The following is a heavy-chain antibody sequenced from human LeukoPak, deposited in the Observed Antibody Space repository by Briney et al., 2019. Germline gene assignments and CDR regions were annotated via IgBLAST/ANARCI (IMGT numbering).Heavy chain of an antibody. D-gene: IGHD1-1*01. V-gene: IGHV3-11*01. CDR3: AREAEPEGRYNWFDP. CDR1: GFTFSDYY. CDR2: ISSSGSTI. Sequence: GGSLRLSCATSGFTFSDYYMSWIRQAPGKGLEWVSYISSSGSTIYYADSVKGRFTISRDNAKNSLYLQMNSLRAEDTAVYYCAREAEPEGRYNWFDPWGQGTLVTVSS. J-gene: IGHJ5*02.